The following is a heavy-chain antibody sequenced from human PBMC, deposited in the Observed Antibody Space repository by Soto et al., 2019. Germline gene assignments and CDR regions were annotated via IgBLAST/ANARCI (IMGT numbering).Heavy chain of an antibody. CDR2: INPSGGST. Sequence: QVQLVQSGAEVKKPGASVKVSCKASGYTFTSYYMHWVRQAPGQGLEWMGIINPSGGSTSYAQKLQGRVTMTRDTSTSKVYMELRSLRSEDTAVYYCARDAYCDFWSGSSVDYWGQGTLVTVSS. J-gene: IGHJ4*02. V-gene: IGHV1-46*04. CDR3: ARDAYCDFWSGSSVDY. D-gene: IGHD3-3*01. CDR1: GYTFTSYY.